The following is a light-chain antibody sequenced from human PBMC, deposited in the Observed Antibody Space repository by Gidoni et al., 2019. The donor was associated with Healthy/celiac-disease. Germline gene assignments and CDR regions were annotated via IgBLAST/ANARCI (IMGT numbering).Light chain of an antibody. CDR2: AAS. J-gene: IGKJ4*01. CDR1: QSISSY. V-gene: IGKV1-39*01. Sequence: DILMTPSSSSLSASVVYRVTITFRASQSISSYLNCYQQKPGKAPKLLIYAASSLQSGIPSRFSGSGSGTDFTLTISSLQPEDFSTYYCQQSYSTPTFGRGTKVEIK. CDR3: QQSYSTPT.